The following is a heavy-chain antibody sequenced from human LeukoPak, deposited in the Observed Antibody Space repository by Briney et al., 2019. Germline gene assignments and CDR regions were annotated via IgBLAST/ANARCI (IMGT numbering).Heavy chain of an antibody. Sequence: GGSLRLSCAASGSTFSSYEMNWVRQAPGKGLEWVSYISSSGSTIYYADSVKGRFTISRDNAKNSLYLQMNSLRAEDTAVYYCARDGGDLGYYYYYYMDVWGKGTTVTVSS. CDR2: ISSSGSTI. D-gene: IGHD2-15*01. J-gene: IGHJ6*03. V-gene: IGHV3-48*03. CDR3: ARDGGDLGYYYYYYMDV. CDR1: GSTFSSYE.